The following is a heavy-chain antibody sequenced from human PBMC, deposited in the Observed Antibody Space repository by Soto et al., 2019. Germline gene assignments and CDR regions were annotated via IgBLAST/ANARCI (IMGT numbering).Heavy chain of an antibody. J-gene: IGHJ4*02. CDR2: MNPNSGNT. CDR3: ARARSRDGYRLVY. D-gene: IGHD5-12*01. CDR1: GYTFTSYD. V-gene: IGHV1-8*01. Sequence: ASVKVSCKASGYTFTSYDINWVRQATGQGLEWMGWMNPNSGNTGYAQKFQGRVTMTRNTSISTAYMELSSLRSEDTAVYYCARARSRDGYRLVYWGQGTLVTVSS.